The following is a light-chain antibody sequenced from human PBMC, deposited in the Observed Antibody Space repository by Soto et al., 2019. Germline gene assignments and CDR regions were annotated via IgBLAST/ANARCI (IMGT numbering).Light chain of an antibody. CDR3: QQSRSYPYT. V-gene: IGKV1-5*03. J-gene: IGKJ2*01. CDR2: KAS. Sequence: DIQMTQSPATLSASVGDRVTITCRASQSIGSWSAWYQQKPGKAPKLLIYKASSLESGVPSRFSGSGSGTEFTLTISSLQPDDVAIYYCQQSRSYPYTFGQGTKLEIK. CDR1: QSIGSW.